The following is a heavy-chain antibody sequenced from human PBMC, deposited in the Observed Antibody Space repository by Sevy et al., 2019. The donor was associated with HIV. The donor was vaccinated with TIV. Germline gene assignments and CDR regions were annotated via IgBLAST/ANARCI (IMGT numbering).Heavy chain of an antibody. CDR1: GFTFSSYA. D-gene: IGHD5-18*01. J-gene: IGHJ4*02. CDR2: ISYDGSNK. V-gene: IGHV3-30-3*01. Sequence: GGSLRLSCAASGFTFSSYAMHWVRQAPGKGLEWVAVISYDGSNKYYADSVKGRFTISRDNSKNTLYLQMNSLRAEDTVVYYCARSGIQLWSEGNYWGQGTLVTVSS. CDR3: ARSGIQLWSEGNY.